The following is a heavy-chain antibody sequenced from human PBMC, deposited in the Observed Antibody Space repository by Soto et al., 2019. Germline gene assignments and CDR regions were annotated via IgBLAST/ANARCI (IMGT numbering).Heavy chain of an antibody. CDR3: ARAVRGHITMVRGVITREYYFDY. V-gene: IGHV1-8*01. J-gene: IGHJ4*01. CDR1: GYTFTSYD. CDR2: MNPNSGNT. Sequence: ASVKVSCKASGYTFTSYDINWVRQATGQGLEWMGWMNPNSGNTGYAQKFQGRVTMTRNTSISTAYMELSSLRSEDTAVYYCARAVRGHITMVRGVITREYYFDYWG. D-gene: IGHD3-10*01.